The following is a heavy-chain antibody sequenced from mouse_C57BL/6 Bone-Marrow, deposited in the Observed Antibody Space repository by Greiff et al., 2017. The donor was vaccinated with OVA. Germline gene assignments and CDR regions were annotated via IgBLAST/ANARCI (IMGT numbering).Heavy chain of an antibody. CDR1: GFSLSTSGMG. CDR2: IYWGDDK. CDR3: ARSLNCVYFDY. D-gene: IGHD1-3*01. J-gene: IGHJ2*01. V-gene: IGHV8-12*01. Sequence: QVTLQESGPGLLQSSPTLSLSCSFSGFSLSTSGMGVSWLRQPSGQGLEWLANIYWGDDKRYNPSLKSRLTISKDTSRNQVFLKITSVDTADTATYYCARSLNCVYFDYWGQGTTLTVSS.